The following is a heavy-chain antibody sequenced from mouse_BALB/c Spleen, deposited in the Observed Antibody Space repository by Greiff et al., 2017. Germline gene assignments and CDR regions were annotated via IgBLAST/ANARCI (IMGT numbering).Heavy chain of an antibody. CDR3: VRGGSYCFDY. CDR2: IWTGGGT. V-gene: IGHV2-9-2*01. CDR1: GFSLTSYD. J-gene: IGHJ2*01. Sequence: VQLQESGPGLVAPSQSLSITCTVSGFSLTSYDISWIRQPPGKGLEWLGVIWTGGGTNYNSAFMSRLSISKENSTSQVFLKMNSLQTDDTAIYYCVRGGSYCFDYWGQGTTVTVSA.